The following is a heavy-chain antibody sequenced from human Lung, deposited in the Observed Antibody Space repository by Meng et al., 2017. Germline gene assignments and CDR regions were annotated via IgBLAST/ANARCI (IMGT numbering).Heavy chain of an antibody. V-gene: IGHV4-34*01. J-gene: IGHJ4*02. CDR1: GVSFSDYY. CDR3: ARGPTTMAHDFDY. D-gene: IGHD4-11*01. Sequence: QGQLQQWGAGLLKPSDTLSLTCVVSGVSFSDYYWSWIRQPPGKGLEWIGEINHSGSTNYNPSLESRATISVDTSQNNLSLKLSSVTAADSAVYYCARGPTTMAHDFDYWGQGTLVTVSS. CDR2: INHSGST.